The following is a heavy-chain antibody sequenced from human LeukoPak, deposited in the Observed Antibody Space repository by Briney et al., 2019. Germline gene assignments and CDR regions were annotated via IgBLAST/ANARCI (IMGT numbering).Heavy chain of an antibody. CDR3: ARSIAAAAPGVDY. CDR1: GYSLTSYW. CDR2: IYPGDSDT. D-gene: IGHD6-13*01. V-gene: IGHV5-51*01. J-gene: IGHJ4*02. Sequence: GESLKISCKGSGYSLTSYWIAWVRQMPGKGLEWMGIIYPGDSDTRYSPSFQGQVTISADKSISTAYLQWSSLKASDTAMYYCARSIAAAAPGVDYWGQGTPVTVSS.